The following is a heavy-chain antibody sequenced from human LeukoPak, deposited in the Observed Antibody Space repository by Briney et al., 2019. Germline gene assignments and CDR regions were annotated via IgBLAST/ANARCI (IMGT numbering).Heavy chain of an antibody. CDR1: GFTPSAYG. D-gene: IGHD2-15*01. V-gene: IGHV3-23*01. CDR3: AKYCTGGSCDRGLDV. Sequence: GGSLRLSCLASGFTPSAYGMNWVRQAPGKGLEWVSAITSTTFYADSVKGRFTISRDNSKNTLYLQINSLRAEDPAIYDCAKYCTGGSCDRGLDVWGQGTTVTVSS. CDR2: ITSTT. J-gene: IGHJ6*02.